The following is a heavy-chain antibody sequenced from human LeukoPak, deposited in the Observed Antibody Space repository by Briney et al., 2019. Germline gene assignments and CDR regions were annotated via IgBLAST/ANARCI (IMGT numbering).Heavy chain of an antibody. D-gene: IGHD6-19*01. CDR1: GLTFSSYS. CDR2: VSSTSNYI. J-gene: IGHJ4*02. CDR3: ARLYSSGWYGSFDY. Sequence: GGSLRLSCAASGLTFSSYSMNWVRQAPGKGLEWVSSVSSTSNYIYYADSLKGRFTVSRDNAKNSLYLQMNSLRGEDTAVYYCARLYSSGWYGSFDYWGQGTLVTVSS. V-gene: IGHV3-21*01.